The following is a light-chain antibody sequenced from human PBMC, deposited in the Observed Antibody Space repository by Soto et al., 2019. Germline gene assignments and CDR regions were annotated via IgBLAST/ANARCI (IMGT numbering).Light chain of an antibody. V-gene: IGKV3-11*01. CDR1: QSVSSY. Sequence: EIVLTQYPATLSLSPGERATLSCRASQSVSSYLAWYQQKPGQAPRLLIYDASNRATGIPARFSGSGSGTDFTLTISSLEPEDVAVYYCQQRSNWPRFTFGPGTKVDIK. CDR3: QQRSNWPRFT. CDR2: DAS. J-gene: IGKJ3*01.